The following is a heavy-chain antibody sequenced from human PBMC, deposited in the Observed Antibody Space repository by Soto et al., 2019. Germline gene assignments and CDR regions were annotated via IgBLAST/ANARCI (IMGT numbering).Heavy chain of an antibody. CDR2: ITPVFGTA. D-gene: IGHD4-17*01. V-gene: IGHV1-69*01. CDR1: ADTFNSYS. J-gene: IGHJ5*02. CDR3: ARSLEGTTVTNWFDP. Sequence: QVQLVQSGAEVKKPGSSVKVSCKASADTFNSYSLSWLRQAPGQRLEWMGGITPVFGTADYAQSFEDRLTITADDSTSTVYMELSSLRSDDTAVDYCARSLEGTTVTNWFDPWGQRALVTVSS.